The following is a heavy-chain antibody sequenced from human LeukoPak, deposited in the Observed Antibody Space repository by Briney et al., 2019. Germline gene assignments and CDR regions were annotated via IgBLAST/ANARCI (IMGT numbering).Heavy chain of an antibody. J-gene: IGHJ4*02. CDR3: ARDEYLWSGYYPNQAFDY. V-gene: IGHV3-21*01. D-gene: IGHD3-3*01. CDR2: ISSSSSYI. Sequence: PGGSLRLSCAASGFTFSSYSMNWVRQAPGKGLEWVSSISSSSSYIYYADSVKGRFTISKNSLYLQMNSLRAEDTAMYYCARDEYLWSGYYPNQAFDYWGQGTLVTVSS. CDR1: GFTFSSYS.